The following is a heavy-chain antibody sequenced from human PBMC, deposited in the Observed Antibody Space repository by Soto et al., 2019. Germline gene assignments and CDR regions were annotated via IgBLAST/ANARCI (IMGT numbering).Heavy chain of an antibody. CDR1: GFTFSSYA. V-gene: IGHV3-30-3*01. CDR2: ISYDGSNK. CDR3: ARGSDYFDY. Sequence: SLRLSCAASGFTFSSYAMHWVRQAPGKGLEWVAVISYDGSNKYYADSVKGRFTISRDNSKNMLYLQMNSLRAEDTAVYYCARGSDYFDYWGQGTLVTVSS. J-gene: IGHJ4*02.